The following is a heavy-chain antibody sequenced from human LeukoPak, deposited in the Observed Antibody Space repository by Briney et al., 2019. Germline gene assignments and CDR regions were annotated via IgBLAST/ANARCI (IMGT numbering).Heavy chain of an antibody. CDR2: ISYDGSNK. Sequence: GGSLRLSCAASGFTFSSYGMHWVRQAPGKGLEWVAVISYDGSNKYYADSVKGRFTISRDNSKNTLYLQMNSLRAEDTAVYYCARVTEYYDILTGYSPGAFDIWGQGTMVTVSS. CDR3: ARVTEYYDILTGYSPGAFDI. CDR1: GFTFSSYG. V-gene: IGHV3-30*03. D-gene: IGHD3-9*01. J-gene: IGHJ3*02.